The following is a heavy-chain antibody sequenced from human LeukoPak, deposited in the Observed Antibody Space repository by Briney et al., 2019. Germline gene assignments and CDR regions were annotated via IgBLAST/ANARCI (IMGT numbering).Heavy chain of an antibody. CDR1: GASLSNYA. V-gene: IGHV3-30*04. CDR2: ISFDGTNK. CDR3: ATDYGDYEPIDY. D-gene: IGHD4-17*01. J-gene: IGHJ4*02. Sequence: PGRSLRLSCTASGASLSNYAMHWVRRPPGRGLEWVAVISFDGTNKYYGDSVEGRFSVSRDNSKNTLYLQMNSLRPDDTAMYYCATDYGDYEPIDYWGQGTLVTVSS.